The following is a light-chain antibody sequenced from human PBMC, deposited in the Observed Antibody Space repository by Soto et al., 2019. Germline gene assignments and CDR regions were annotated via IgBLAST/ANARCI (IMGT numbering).Light chain of an antibody. CDR2: ASS. J-gene: IGKJ2*01. CDR3: QQYGSSPPT. Sequence: EIVLTQSPGTLSLSPGERVSLSCRASQSVSSNYLAWYQQKLGQAPRLLIYASSSRATGVPDRFSGSGSGTGFPLTITRLQPEDFAVYSCQQYGSSPPTFGRGTKLEIK. V-gene: IGKV3-20*01. CDR1: QSVSSNY.